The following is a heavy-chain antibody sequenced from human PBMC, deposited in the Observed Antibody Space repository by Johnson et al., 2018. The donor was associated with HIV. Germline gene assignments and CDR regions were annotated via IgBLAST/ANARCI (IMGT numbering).Heavy chain of an antibody. Sequence: VQLVESGGGLVQPGGSLRLSCAASGFIFSSYDMHWVRQATGKGLEWVSTIGTAGDTYYPGSVKGRFTISRDNSKNTLHLQMNSLRAEDTAVYYCAKDGATRAFDIWGQGTMVTVSS. CDR2: IGTAGDT. D-gene: IGHD1-26*01. J-gene: IGHJ3*02. CDR3: AKDGATRAFDI. V-gene: IGHV3-13*01. CDR1: GFIFSSYD.